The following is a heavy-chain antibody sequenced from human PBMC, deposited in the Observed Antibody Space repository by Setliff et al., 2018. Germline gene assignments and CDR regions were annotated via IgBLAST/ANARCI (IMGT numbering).Heavy chain of an antibody. Sequence: KASETLSLTCSVSGDSISSGIYHWSWIRQPAGKGLEWIGRIYVNGGSTTYSPSLKSRVTISVDTSKNQFSLKLSSVTAADTAVYYCARRGGYYLDLWGQGMLVTVSS. CDR3: ARRGGYYLDL. V-gene: IGHV4-61*02. D-gene: IGHD3-10*01. CDR1: GDSISSGIYH. CDR2: IYVNGGST. J-gene: IGHJ4*02.